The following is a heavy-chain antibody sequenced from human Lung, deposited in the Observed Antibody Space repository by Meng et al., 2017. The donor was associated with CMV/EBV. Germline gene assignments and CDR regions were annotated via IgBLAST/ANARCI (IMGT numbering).Heavy chain of an antibody. Sequence: SVKVSXKASGDTFTKYAISWVREAPGQGLEWLGGFIPRVNVANYAQKFQGRVTITADSSTNTGYMELRSLTSDDAAGYYCARGRVGYNMDYFNYWGQGTVVTVSS. CDR1: GDTFTKYA. CDR2: FIPRVNVA. D-gene: IGHD5-24*01. J-gene: IGHJ4*02. CDR3: ARGRVGYNMDYFNY. V-gene: IGHV1-69*10.